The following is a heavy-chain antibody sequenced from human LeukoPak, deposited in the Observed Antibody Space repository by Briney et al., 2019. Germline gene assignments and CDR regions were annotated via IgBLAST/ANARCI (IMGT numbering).Heavy chain of an antibody. V-gene: IGHV4-34*01. D-gene: IGHD1-26*01. CDR2: INHSGST. CDR1: GGSFSGYY. CDR3: AVAWPSVGATLPFDY. J-gene: IGHJ4*02. Sequence: SETLSLTCAVYGGSFSGYYWSWIRQPPGKGLEWIGEINHSGSTNYNPSLKSRVTISVGTSKNQFSLKLSSVTAADTAVYYCAVAWPSVGATLPFDYWGQGTLVTVSS.